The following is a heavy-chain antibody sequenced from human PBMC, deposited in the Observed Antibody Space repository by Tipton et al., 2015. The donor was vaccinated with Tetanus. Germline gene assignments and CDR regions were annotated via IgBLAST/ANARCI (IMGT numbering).Heavy chain of an antibody. J-gene: IGHJ3*02. CDR1: GGPITRGDYY. D-gene: IGHD1-26*01. CDR2: IYFSGNT. V-gene: IGHV4-30-4*01. Sequence: TLSLTCTVSGGPITRGDYYWNWIRQSPGKGLEWLGNIYFSGNTHYNPSLGSRISMSVDTSKNQFSLKVSSVTAADTAVYYCARDFREGATTTLGKDVFGIWGQGTMVTVSS. CDR3: ARDFREGATTTLGKDVFGI.